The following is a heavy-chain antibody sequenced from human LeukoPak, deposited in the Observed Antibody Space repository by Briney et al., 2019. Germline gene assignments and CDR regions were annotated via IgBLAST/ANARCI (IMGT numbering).Heavy chain of an antibody. D-gene: IGHD1-1*01. V-gene: IGHV4-61*05. CDR1: GGSISSGGYY. J-gene: IGHJ4*02. Sequence: PSETLSLTCTVSGGSISSGGYYWGWIRQPPGKGLEWLGEISHTGNTHYNPSLKSRLTVSVDISADMSTTRVSLNLKSVTAADMAIYYCARGPGHSFKYWGQGTRVTVSS. CDR2: ISHTGNT. CDR3: ARGPGHSFKY.